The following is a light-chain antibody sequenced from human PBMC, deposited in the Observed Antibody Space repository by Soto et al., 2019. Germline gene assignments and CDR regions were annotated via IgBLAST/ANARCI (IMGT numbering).Light chain of an antibody. J-gene: IGKJ2*01. CDR2: GAS. V-gene: IGKV3-20*01. CDR1: QSVSDEF. Sequence: DIVMTQSPGTLSLSPGDRATLSCRASQSVSDEFLAWYQQKPGQAPRLVISGASTSATGIPDRFRGSGSGTDFTLTISRLEPEDFAVYYCQQYCSTPYTFGQGTILEIK. CDR3: QQYCSTPYT.